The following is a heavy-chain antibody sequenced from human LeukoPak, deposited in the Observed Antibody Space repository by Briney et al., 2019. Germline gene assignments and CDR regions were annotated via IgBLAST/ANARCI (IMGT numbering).Heavy chain of an antibody. CDR1: GGSSSGYY. CDR2: INHSGST. D-gene: IGHD3-10*01. CDR3: ARLVVRGVLGYYYYMDV. V-gene: IGHV4-34*01. J-gene: IGHJ6*03. Sequence: SETLSLTCAVYGGSSSGYYWSWIRQPPGKGLEWIGEINHSGSTNYNPSLKSRVTISVDTSKNQFSLKLSSVTAADTAVYYCARLVVRGVLGYYYYMDVWGKGTTVTISS.